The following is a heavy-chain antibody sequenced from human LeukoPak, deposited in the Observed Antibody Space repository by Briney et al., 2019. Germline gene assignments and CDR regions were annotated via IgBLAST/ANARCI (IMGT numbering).Heavy chain of an antibody. CDR1: GGTFSSYA. V-gene: IGHV1-69*13. D-gene: IGHD5-12*01. CDR3: ARDRYSGYDSGYYYYGMDV. CDR2: IIPIFGTA. Sequence: ASVKVSCKASGGTFSSYAISWERQAPGQGLEWMGGIIPIFGTANYAQKFQGRVTITADESTSTAYMELSSLRSEDTAVYYCARDRYSGYDSGYYYYGMDVWGQGTTVTVSS. J-gene: IGHJ6*02.